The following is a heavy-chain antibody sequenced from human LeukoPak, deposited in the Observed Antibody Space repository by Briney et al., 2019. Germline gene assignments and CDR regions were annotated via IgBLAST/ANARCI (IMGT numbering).Heavy chain of an antibody. V-gene: IGHV1-69*13. J-gene: IGHJ4*02. Sequence: SVKVSCKASGGTFSSYAISWVRQAPGQGLEWMGGIIPIFGTANYAQKFQGRVTITADESTSTAYMELSSLRSEDTAVYYCARERIAVAGSLGYWGQGTLVTVSS. CDR3: ARERIAVAGSLGY. D-gene: IGHD6-19*01. CDR2: IIPIFGTA. CDR1: GGTFSSYA.